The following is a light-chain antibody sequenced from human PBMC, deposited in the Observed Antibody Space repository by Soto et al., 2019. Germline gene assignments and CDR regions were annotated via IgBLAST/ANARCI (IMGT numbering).Light chain of an antibody. CDR1: QSLLYTSNNKNY. CDR2: WPS. CDR3: QHYYNIPYT. J-gene: IGKJ2*01. Sequence: DVVLTQSPVSLAVSLGERATINCKSSQSLLYTSNNKNYLAWYQQKPGQPPRLLIYWPSIRESGVPDRFSGSGSGTDFTLTISSLQAEDVAVYYCQHYYNIPYTFGQGTKLEIK. V-gene: IGKV4-1*01.